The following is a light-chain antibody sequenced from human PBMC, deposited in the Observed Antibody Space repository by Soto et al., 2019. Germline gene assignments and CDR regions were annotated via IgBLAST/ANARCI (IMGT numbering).Light chain of an antibody. V-gene: IGLV1-47*01. CDR3: AAWDDSPSGVV. CDR2: RNN. J-gene: IGLJ2*01. Sequence: QSVLTQPPSASGTPGQRVTISCSGSSSNIGSNYVYWYQQLPGTAPKLLIYRNNQRPSGVPDRFSGSKSGTSASLATSGLRSEDEDDYYCAAWDDSPSGVVFGGGTKLTVL. CDR1: SSNIGSNY.